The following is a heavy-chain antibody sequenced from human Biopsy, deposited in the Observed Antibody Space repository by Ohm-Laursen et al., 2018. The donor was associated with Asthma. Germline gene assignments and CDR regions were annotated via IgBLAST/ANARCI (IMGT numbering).Heavy chain of an antibody. Sequence: SLRLSCAASGFSFSNYWMSWVSQAPGKGLEWVANINQDGREKYYVDSVRGRFTISRDNAKNSLYLQMNSLRAKDTAIYYCAKPMLHLNYYDSSGSPTPSGAFDIWGQGSMVTVSS. CDR3: AKPMLHLNYYDSSGSPTPSGAFDI. CDR2: INQDGREK. V-gene: IGHV3-7*05. J-gene: IGHJ3*02. CDR1: GFSFSNYW. D-gene: IGHD3-22*01.